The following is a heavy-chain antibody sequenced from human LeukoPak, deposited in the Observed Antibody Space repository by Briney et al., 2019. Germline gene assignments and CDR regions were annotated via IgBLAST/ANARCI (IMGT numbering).Heavy chain of an antibody. CDR3: ARPTEEMATINAYFHY. CDR2: IIPIFGTA. V-gene: IGHV1-69*13. J-gene: IGHJ4*02. D-gene: IGHD5-24*01. Sequence: SVKVSCKASGGTFISYAISWVRQAPGQGLEWMGGIIPIFGTANYAQKFQGRVTITADESTSTAYMELSSLRSEDTAVYYCARPTEEMATINAYFHYWGQGTLVTVSS. CDR1: GGTFISYA.